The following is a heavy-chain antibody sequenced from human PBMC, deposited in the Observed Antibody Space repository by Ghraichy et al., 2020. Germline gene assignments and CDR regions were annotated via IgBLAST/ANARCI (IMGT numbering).Heavy chain of an antibody. D-gene: IGHD4-11*01. CDR3: AKAYSNYLDFFDT. V-gene: IGHV3-23*01. J-gene: IGHJ4*02. CDR1: GFTFPSYA. Sequence: GGSLRLSCAASGFTFPSYAMNWVRQAPGKGLEWVSTIVGSGAETHYADSLKGRFTISRDNSKNTLYLQMNSLRAEDTATYYCAKAYSNYLDFFDTWGQGTLVTGSS. CDR2: IVGSGAET.